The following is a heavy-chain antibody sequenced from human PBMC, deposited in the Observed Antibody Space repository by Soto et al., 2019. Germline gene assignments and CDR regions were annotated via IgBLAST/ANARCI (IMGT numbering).Heavy chain of an antibody. CDR1: GFTFSDHY. J-gene: IGHJ5*02. Sequence: AGGSLRLSCAASGFTFSDHYMDWVRQAPGKGLEWVGRIRNKANSYATEYAASVKGRFTISRDDSKNSLYLQMNSLRTEDTAVYYCARTIAAPGDNWFDPWGQGTLVTVSS. CDR2: IRNKANSYAT. D-gene: IGHD6-6*01. V-gene: IGHV3-72*01. CDR3: ARTIAAPGDNWFDP.